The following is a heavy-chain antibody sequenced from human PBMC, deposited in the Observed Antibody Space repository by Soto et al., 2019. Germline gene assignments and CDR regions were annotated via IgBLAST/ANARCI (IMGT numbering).Heavy chain of an antibody. Sequence: ASVKVSCKASGYTFTSYNINWVRQATGQGLEWMGWMNPNSGNTGYAQKFQGRVTMTRNTSISTAYMELSSLRSEDTAVYYCARVGSRRITIFGVVTRYYYYGMDVWGQGTTVTVSS. CDR3: ARVGSRRITIFGVVTRYYYYGMDV. V-gene: IGHV1-8*01. J-gene: IGHJ6*02. D-gene: IGHD3-3*01. CDR2: MNPNSGNT. CDR1: GYTFTSYN.